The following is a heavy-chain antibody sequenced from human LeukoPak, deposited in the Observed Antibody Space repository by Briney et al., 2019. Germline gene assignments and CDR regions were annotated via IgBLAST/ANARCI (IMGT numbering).Heavy chain of an antibody. Sequence: ASVKVSCKASGYTFTGYYMHWVRQAPGQGLEWMGWINPNSGGTNYAQKFQGRVTMTRDTSISTAYMELSRLRSDDTAVYYCAREGLRSIAARRGTRDYMDVWGKGTTVIVSS. D-gene: IGHD6-6*01. V-gene: IGHV1-2*02. CDR1: GYTFTGYY. J-gene: IGHJ6*03. CDR2: INPNSGGT. CDR3: AREGLRSIAARRGTRDYMDV.